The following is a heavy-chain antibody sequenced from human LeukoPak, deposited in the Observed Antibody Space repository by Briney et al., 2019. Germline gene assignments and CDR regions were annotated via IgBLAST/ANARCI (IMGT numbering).Heavy chain of an antibody. CDR1: GFTFSSYE. CDR2: VSSGGSAI. V-gene: IGHV3-48*03. J-gene: IGHJ4*02. CDR3: ARNDYSTSSYFY. Sequence: GGSLRLSCGASGFTFSSYEVNWVRQAPGKGLEWVSYVSSGGSAIYYVDSVKGRFTISRDNAKNSLYLQMNSLRAEDTAVYYCARNDYSTSSYFYWGQGTLVTVSS. D-gene: IGHD6-6*01.